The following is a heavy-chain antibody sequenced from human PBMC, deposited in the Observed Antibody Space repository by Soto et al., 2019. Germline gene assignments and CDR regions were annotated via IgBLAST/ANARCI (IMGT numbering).Heavy chain of an antibody. CDR3: ARPPVEMATFNAFDI. Sequence: GESLKISCAASGFTFSSYAMHWVRQAPGKGLEWVAVISYDGSNKYYADSVKGRFTISRDNSKNTLYLQMNSLRAEDTAVYYCARPPVEMATFNAFDIWGQGTMVTVSS. CDR1: GFTFSSYA. CDR2: ISYDGSNK. D-gene: IGHD5-12*01. J-gene: IGHJ3*02. V-gene: IGHV3-30-3*01.